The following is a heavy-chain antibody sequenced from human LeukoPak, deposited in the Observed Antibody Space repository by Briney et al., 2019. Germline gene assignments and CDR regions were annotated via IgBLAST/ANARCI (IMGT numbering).Heavy chain of an antibody. J-gene: IGHJ4*02. Sequence: PSETLSLTCAVYGGSFSGYYWSWIRQPPGKGLEWIGEINHSGSTNYNPSLKSRVTISVDTSKHQFSLKLSSVTAADTAVYYCARGQEKRWLQFRTSYDYWAREPWSPSPQ. V-gene: IGHV4-34*01. CDR3: ARGQEKRWLQFRTSYDY. CDR2: INHSGST. D-gene: IGHD5-24*01. CDR1: GGSFSGYY.